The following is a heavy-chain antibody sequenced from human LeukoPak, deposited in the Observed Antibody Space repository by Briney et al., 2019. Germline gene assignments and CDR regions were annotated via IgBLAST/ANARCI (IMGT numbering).Heavy chain of an antibody. CDR3: AKDGVAADYGMDV. CDR1: GFTFDDYA. D-gene: IGHD6-13*01. J-gene: IGHJ6*02. V-gene: IGHV3-9*01. CDR2: ISWNSGSI. Sequence: QPGRSLRLSCAASGFTFDDYAMHWVRQAPGKGLEWVSGISWNSGSIGYADSVKGRFIISRDNAKNSLYLQMNSLRAEDTALYYCAKDGVAADYGMDVWGQGTTVTVSS.